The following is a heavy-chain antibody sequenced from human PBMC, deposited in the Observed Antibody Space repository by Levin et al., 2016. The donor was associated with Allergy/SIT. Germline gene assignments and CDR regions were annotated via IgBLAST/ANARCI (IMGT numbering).Heavy chain of an antibody. V-gene: IGHV1-2*02. CDR2: INPNSGGT. J-gene: IGHJ4*02. CDR3: ARESVRYGYGDY. D-gene: IGHD5-18*01. Sequence: ASVKVSCKASGYTFTGYYMHWVRQAPGQGLEWMGWINPNSGGTNYAQKFQGRVTMTRDTSISTAYMELSRLRSDDTAVYYCARESVRYGYGDYWGQGTLVTVSS. CDR1: GYTFTGYY.